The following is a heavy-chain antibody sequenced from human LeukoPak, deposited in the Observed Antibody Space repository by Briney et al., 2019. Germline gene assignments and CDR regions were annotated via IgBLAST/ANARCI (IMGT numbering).Heavy chain of an antibody. CDR1: GYTFTSYA. Sequence: ASVKVSCKASGYTFTSYAMHWVRQAPGQRLEWMGWINAGNGNTKYSQKFQGRVTITRDTSASTAYMELSSLRSEDTAVYYCARPKWARTNWLDPCGQGTLVTVSS. CDR2: INAGNGNT. J-gene: IGHJ5*02. V-gene: IGHV1-3*01. D-gene: IGHD1/OR15-1a*01. CDR3: ARPKWARTNWLDP.